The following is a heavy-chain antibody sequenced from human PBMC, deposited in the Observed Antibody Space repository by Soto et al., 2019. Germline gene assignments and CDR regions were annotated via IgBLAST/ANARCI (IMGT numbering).Heavy chain of an antibody. CDR3: AREDKPGGYTPPGTSGFDS. J-gene: IGHJ4*02. V-gene: IGHV1-69*12. Sequence: QVQLVQAGAEVKKPGSSVKVSCKASGGTFSTYAISWVRQAPGQGLEWMGGIIPIYGTANYAQKFQGRLTMTADESTRTVYMQLGSLRSDDTAVYYCAREDKPGGYTPPGTSGFDSGGQGTLVTVSS. D-gene: IGHD5-12*01. CDR2: IIPIYGTA. CDR1: GGTFSTYA.